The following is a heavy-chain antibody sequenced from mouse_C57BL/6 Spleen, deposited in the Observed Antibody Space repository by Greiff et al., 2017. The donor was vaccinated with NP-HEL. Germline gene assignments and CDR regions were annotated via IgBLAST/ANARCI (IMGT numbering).Heavy chain of an antibody. Sequence: VQLQQSGAELARPGASVKLSCKASGYTFTSYGISWVKQRTGQGLEWIGEIYPRSGNTYYNEKFKGKATLTADKSSSTAYMELRSLTSEDSAVYFCAREGLDYWYFDVWGTGTTVTVSS. CDR1: GYTFTSYG. CDR3: AREGLDYWYFDV. J-gene: IGHJ1*03. CDR2: IYPRSGNT. V-gene: IGHV1-81*01. D-gene: IGHD3-3*01.